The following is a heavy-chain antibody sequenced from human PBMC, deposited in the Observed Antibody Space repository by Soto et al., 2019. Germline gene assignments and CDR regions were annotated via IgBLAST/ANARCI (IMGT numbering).Heavy chain of an antibody. Sequence: GGPLRLSCAASGFTFSRYDLHWVRQAPGKGLEWVAIISYDGSNKSYADSVKGRFTISRDNSKNTQYLQMNSLRPGDTAVYYCAKGSYSGIYSDFDYWGQGTLVTVSS. CDR3: AKGSYSGIYSDFDY. CDR2: ISYDGSNK. CDR1: GFTFSRYD. D-gene: IGHD1-26*01. J-gene: IGHJ4*02. V-gene: IGHV3-30*18.